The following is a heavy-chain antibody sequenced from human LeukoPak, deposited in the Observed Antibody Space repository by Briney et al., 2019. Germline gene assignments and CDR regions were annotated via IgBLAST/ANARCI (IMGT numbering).Heavy chain of an antibody. CDR2: ISYDGSNK. Sequence: PGGSLRLSCAASGFTFSSYGMHWVRQAPGKGLEWVAVISYDGSNKYYADSVKGRFTISRDNSKNTLYLQMNGLRTEDTAVYYCAKDRLLNCRGDCYIFDYWGQGTLVTVSS. V-gene: IGHV3-30*18. CDR1: GFTFSSYG. D-gene: IGHD2-21*02. CDR3: AKDRLLNCRGDCYIFDY. J-gene: IGHJ4*02.